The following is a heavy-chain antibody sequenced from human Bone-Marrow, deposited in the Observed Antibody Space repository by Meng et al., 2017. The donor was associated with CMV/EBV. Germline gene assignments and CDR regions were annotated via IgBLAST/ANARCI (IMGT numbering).Heavy chain of an antibody. CDR1: GGSFSSYA. CDR3: ARDTIVGATFWFDP. Sequence: QVQLVKSGAGVKKPGASVKVSCKASGGSFSSYAISWVRQAPGQGLEWMGGIIPIFGTANYAQKFQGRVTITADESTSTAYMELSSLRSEDTAVYYCARDTIVGATFWFDPWGQGTLVTVSS. J-gene: IGHJ5*02. V-gene: IGHV1-69*12. CDR2: IIPIFGTA. D-gene: IGHD1-26*01.